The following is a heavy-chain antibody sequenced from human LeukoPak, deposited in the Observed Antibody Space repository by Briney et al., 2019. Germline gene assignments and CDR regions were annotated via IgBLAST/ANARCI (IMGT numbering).Heavy chain of an antibody. CDR3: ARRYDSSGYSDY. J-gene: IGHJ4*02. Sequence: PSETLSLTCAVSGYSISSGYYWGWIRQPPGKGLEWIGSIYHSGSTYYNPSLKSRVTISVDTSKNQFSLKLSSVTAADTALYYCARRYDSSGYSDYWGQGTLVTVSS. CDR1: GYSISSGYY. CDR2: IYHSGST. V-gene: IGHV4-38-2*01. D-gene: IGHD3-22*01.